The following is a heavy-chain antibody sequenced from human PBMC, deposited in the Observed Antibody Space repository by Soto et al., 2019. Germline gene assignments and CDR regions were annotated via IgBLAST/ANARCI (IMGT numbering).Heavy chain of an antibody. D-gene: IGHD2-8*01. J-gene: IGHJ6*03. V-gene: IGHV1-2*04. Sequence: QVQLVQSGAEVKKPGASVKVSCKASGYSFTDYHIHWVRQAPGQGLEWLGRINPKSGGTSTAQKFQGWVTMTTDTSISTASMELTRLTSDDTASYYCARGDSTDCSNGVCSCFYNHYMDFWGQGTTVTVSS. CDR1: GYSFTDYH. CDR3: ARGDSTDCSNGVCSCFYNHYMDF. CDR2: INPKSGGT.